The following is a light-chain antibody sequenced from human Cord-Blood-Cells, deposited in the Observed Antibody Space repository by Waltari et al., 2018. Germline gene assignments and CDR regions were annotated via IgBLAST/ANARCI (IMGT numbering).Light chain of an antibody. CDR2: EVS. J-gene: IGLJ1*01. V-gene: IGLV2-8*01. CDR1: SSDVGGYNY. CDR3: SSYAGSNNYV. Sequence: QSALTQPPSASGSPGQSVTISCTGTSSDVGGYNYVSLYQQHPGKAHKLMIYEVSKRPSGVPDRFSGSKFGNAASLTVSGLQAENEADYYCSSYAGSNNYVFGTGTKVTVL.